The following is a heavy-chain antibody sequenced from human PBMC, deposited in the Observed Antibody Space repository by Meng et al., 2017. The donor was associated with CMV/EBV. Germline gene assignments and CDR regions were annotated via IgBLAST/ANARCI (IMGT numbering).Heavy chain of an antibody. CDR2: IIPIFGTA. V-gene: IGHV1-69*05. D-gene: IGHD1-26*01. J-gene: IGHJ4*02. CDR3: ARAGTIVGASAYFDY. CDR1: GCTFSSYA. Sequence: SGCTFSSYAISWVRQAPGQGLEWMGGIIPIFGTANYAQKFQGRVTITTDESTSTAYMELSSLRSEDTAVYYCARAGTIVGASAYFDYWGQGTLVTVSS.